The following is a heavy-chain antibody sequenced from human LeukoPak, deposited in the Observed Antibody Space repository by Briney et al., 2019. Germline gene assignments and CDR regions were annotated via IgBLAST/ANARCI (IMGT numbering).Heavy chain of an antibody. CDR2: IIPIFGTA. CDR3: ARAGPSGSYYGSLGY. CDR1: GDTFSTYG. Sequence: SVKVFCRASGDTFSTYGISWVRQAPGQGLEWMGGIIPIFGTANYAQKFQGRVTITTDESTSTAYMELSSLRSEDTAVYYCARAGPSGSYYGSLGYWGQGTLVTYSS. D-gene: IGHD1-26*01. V-gene: IGHV1-69*05. J-gene: IGHJ4*02.